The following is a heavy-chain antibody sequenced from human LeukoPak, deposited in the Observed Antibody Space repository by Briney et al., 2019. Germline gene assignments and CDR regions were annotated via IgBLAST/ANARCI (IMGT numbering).Heavy chain of an antibody. J-gene: IGHJ6*02. D-gene: IGHD3-22*01. Sequence: SVKVSCKASGGTFSSYAISWVRQAPGQGLEWMGGIIPIFGTANHAQKFQGRVTITADESTSTAYMELSSLRSEDTAVYYCARDGEYYYDDSLYYGMDVWGQGTTVTVSS. CDR3: ARDGEYYYDDSLYYGMDV. CDR2: IIPIFGTA. V-gene: IGHV1-69*13. CDR1: GGTFSSYA.